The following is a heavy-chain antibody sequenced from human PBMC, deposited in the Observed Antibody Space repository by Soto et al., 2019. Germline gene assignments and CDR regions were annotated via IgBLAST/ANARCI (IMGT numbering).Heavy chain of an antibody. CDR3: ARGRYCLTGSCFPNWFDS. Sequence: SETLSLTCSVSGDSISTVDYLWAWIRQPPGQTLEYIGYIYKSATTYYNPSFESRVAISLDTSKSQFSLTVTSVTAGDTAVYFCARGRYCLTGSCFPNWFDSWGRGTLVTVSS. CDR2: IYKSATT. D-gene: IGHD2-15*01. V-gene: IGHV4-30-4*01. J-gene: IGHJ5*01. CDR1: GDSISTVDYL.